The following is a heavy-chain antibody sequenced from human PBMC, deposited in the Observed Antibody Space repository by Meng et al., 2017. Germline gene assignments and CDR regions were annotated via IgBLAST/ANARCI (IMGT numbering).Heavy chain of an antibody. D-gene: IGHD3-22*01. CDR1: GFTFDDYT. V-gene: IGHV3-43*01. Sequence: GESLKISCAASGFTFDDYTMHWVRPAPGKGLEWVSLISWYGGRTYYAESVKGRFTISRDNIKNSLYMQMNSPRTEDTALYYCAKSDYYDDSSGYWDSYYGMDVWGQGTTVTVSS. CDR3: AKSDYYDDSSGYWDSYYGMDV. CDR2: ISWYGGRT. J-gene: IGHJ6*02.